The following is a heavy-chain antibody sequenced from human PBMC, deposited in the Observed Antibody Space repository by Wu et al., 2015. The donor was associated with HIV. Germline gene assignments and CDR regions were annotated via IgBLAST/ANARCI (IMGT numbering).Heavy chain of an antibody. D-gene: IGHD4-11*01. CDR2: INPSGGAA. Sequence: QVQLVQSGAEVTKPGASVKVSCGTSGYTFTNYYIHWVRQAPGHGLEWMAWINPSGGAAIYAETFEGRVTITTDTSMKTVYMELESLTSGDTAMYFCARDATPITTEFDYWGQGTLITVSS. V-gene: IGHV1-2*02. CDR3: ARDATPITTEFDY. CDR1: GYTFTNYY. J-gene: IGHJ4*02.